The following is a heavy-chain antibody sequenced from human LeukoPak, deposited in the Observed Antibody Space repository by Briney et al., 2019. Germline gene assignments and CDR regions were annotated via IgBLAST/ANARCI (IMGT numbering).Heavy chain of an antibody. CDR3: AKFRWLQIYFDY. CDR1: GYTFTKYG. CDR2: ISASNGNT. J-gene: IGHJ4*02. V-gene: IGHV1-18*01. D-gene: IGHD5-24*01. Sequence: GAAVKVPHLPSGYTFTKYGMIRVRQAPGQGLEWMGWISASNGNTNYAQKFQGRVTMTTDTSTSTAYMEVRSLRSDDTAVYYCAKFRWLQIYFDYWGQAT.